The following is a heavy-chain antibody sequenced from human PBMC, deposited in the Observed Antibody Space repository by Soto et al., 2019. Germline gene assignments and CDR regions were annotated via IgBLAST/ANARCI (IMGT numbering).Heavy chain of an antibody. V-gene: IGHV3-48*03. J-gene: IGHJ6*02. CDR2: ISSSGSTI. D-gene: IGHD2-15*01. CDR3: ARSELYWNYYYYGMDV. CDR1: GFTFSSYE. Sequence: GGSLRLSCAASGFTFSSYEMNWVRQAPGKGLEWVSYISSSGSTIYYADSVKGRFTISRDNAKNSLYLQMNSLRAEDTAVYYCARSELYWNYYYYGMDVWGQGTTVTVSS.